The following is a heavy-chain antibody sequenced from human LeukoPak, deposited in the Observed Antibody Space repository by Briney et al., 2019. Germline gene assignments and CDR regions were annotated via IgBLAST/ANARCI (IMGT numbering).Heavy chain of an antibody. J-gene: IGHJ3*02. D-gene: IGHD2-21*01. CDR2: ISAYNGNS. CDR3: ARDHQAYTVGNAFDI. Sequence: GASVKVSCKASGYTFTSYGISWVRQAPGQGLEWMGWISAYNGNSNYAQKLQGRVTMTTDTSTSTAYMELRSLRSDDTAVYYCARDHQAYTVGNAFDIWGQGTMVTVSS. V-gene: IGHV1-18*01. CDR1: GYTFTSYG.